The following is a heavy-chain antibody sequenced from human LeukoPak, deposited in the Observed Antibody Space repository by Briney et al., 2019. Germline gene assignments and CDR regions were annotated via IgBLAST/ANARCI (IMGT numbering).Heavy chain of an antibody. CDR2: ITTNGGRT. CDR3: AKRSVVIRVILVGFHKEAYYFDS. Sequence: GGSLRLSCPASGFTFASYGMSWVRQAPGKGLEWVSFITTNGGRTYYADSVEGRFTISRDNPRNTLYLQMNRLRAEDTAVYFCAKRSVVIRVILVGFHKEAYYFDSWGQGALVTVSS. J-gene: IGHJ4*02. V-gene: IGHV3-23*01. D-gene: IGHD3-22*01. CDR1: GFTFASYG.